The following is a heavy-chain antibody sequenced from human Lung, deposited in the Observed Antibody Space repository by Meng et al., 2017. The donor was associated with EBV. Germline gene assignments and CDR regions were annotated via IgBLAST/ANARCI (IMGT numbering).Heavy chain of an antibody. J-gene: IGHJ4*02. CDR1: GYTFTHHG. CDR2: ISCYNGDT. Sequence: HLGQSGAYVKKPGASVRVSCKASGYTFTHHGISWIRQAPGQGREWMGWISCYNGDTNYAQKLQGRVTMTTDTSTNTAYMDLRGLRSDDTAVYYCARDPSNTSGRYAYFDYWGQGTLVTVSS. D-gene: IGHD6-19*01. CDR3: ARDPSNTSGRYAYFDY. V-gene: IGHV1-18*01.